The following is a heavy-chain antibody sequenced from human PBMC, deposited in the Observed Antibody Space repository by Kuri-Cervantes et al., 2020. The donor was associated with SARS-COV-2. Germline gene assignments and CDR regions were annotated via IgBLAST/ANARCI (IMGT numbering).Heavy chain of an antibody. D-gene: IGHD6-13*01. CDR1: GGSISSYY. CDR2: IYYTGST. V-gene: IGHV4-59*01. Sequence: GSLRLSCTVSGGSISSYYWSWIRQPPGRGLEWIGYIYYTGSTNYSPSLKSRVTISVDTSKNQFSLKLSSVTAADTAVYYCARVAAGTIEDYYYGMDVWGQGTTVTVSS. CDR3: ARVAAGTIEDYYYGMDV. J-gene: IGHJ6*02.